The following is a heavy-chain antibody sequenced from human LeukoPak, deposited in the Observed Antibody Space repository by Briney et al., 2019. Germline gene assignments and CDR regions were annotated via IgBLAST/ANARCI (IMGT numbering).Heavy chain of an antibody. CDR1: GFTFSNHA. D-gene: IGHD3-10*01. CDR2: ISYDGIKK. V-gene: IGHV3-30*18. J-gene: IGHJ4*02. Sequence: GGCLRLSCAASGFTFSNHAMHWVRQSPGKGLEWVAVISYDGIKKYYADFVKGRFTISRDNSKNTLYLHMSSLRPEDTAVYYCAKGLDYYGSGSYYGVTPGSDSWGQGTLVTVSS. CDR3: AKGLDYYGSGSYYGVTPGSDS.